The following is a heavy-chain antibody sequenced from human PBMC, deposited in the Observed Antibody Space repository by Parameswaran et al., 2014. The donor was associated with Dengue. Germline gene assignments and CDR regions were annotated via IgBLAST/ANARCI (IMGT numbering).Heavy chain of an antibody. CDR2: INHSGST. V-gene: IGHV4-34*01. J-gene: IGHJ4*02. Sequence: VRQAPGKGLEWIGEINHSGSTNYNPSLKSRVTISVDTSKNQFSLKLSSVTAADTAVYYCARTGADYVWGSYRRTFDYWGQGTPGHRLL. D-gene: IGHD3-16*02. CDR3: ARTGADYVWGSYRRTFDY.